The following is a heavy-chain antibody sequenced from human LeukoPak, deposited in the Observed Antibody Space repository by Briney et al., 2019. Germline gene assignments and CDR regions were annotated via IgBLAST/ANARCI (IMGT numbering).Heavy chain of an antibody. D-gene: IGHD6-13*01. Sequence: GGSLRLSCAAPGFTFSNYWMHWVRQAPGKGLVWVSRINGDGSGRTYADSVKGRFTISRDNAENTLYLQMNSLRAEDTAVYYCARHLRHIAAARGHHSLDPWGQGTLVTVSS. CDR1: GFTFSNYW. CDR2: INGDGSGR. V-gene: IGHV3-74*01. J-gene: IGHJ5*02. CDR3: ARHLRHIAAARGHHSLDP.